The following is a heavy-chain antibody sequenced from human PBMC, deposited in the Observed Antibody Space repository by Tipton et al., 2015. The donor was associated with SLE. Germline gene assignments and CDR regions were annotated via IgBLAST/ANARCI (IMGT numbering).Heavy chain of an antibody. J-gene: IGHJ6*02. Sequence: QSGAEVKKPGASVKVSCKASGYTFTSYYMHWVRQAPGQGLEWMGIINPSGGSTSYAQKFQGRVTMTRDTSTSTVYMELSSLRSEDTAVYYCASPTGDGYNYGYYYYGMDVWGQGTTVTVSS. D-gene: IGHD5-24*01. CDR2: INPSGGST. CDR1: GYTFTSYY. V-gene: IGHV1-46*03. CDR3: ASPTGDGYNYGYYYYGMDV.